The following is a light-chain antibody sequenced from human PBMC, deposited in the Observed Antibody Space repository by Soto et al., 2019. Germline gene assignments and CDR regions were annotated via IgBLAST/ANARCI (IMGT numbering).Light chain of an antibody. Sequence: AIRMTQSPSSFSASTGDRVTITCRASQDITSYLAWYQQKPGKAPKLLIYAASTLQTGVPSRFSGSGSGTDFTLTISCLQSEDFATYYCPQYYDYSPTFGGGTKVEIK. V-gene: IGKV1-8*01. J-gene: IGKJ4*01. CDR1: QDITSY. CDR3: PQYYDYSPT. CDR2: AAS.